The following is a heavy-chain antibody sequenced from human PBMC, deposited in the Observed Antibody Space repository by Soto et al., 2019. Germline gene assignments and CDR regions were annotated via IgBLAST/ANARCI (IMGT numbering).Heavy chain of an antibody. Sequence: EVQLVESGGGLVKPGGSLRLSCAASEFIFSSYTMNWVRQAPGKGLEWVSSISASSTYIYYADSLKGRFTISRDNDHNSLYLQVNSLRAEDTAVYYCARGWLRAPWMYWGQGTLVTVSS. J-gene: IGHJ4*02. CDR2: ISASSTYI. CDR1: EFIFSSYT. V-gene: IGHV3-21*01. CDR3: ARGWLRAPWMY. D-gene: IGHD5-12*01.